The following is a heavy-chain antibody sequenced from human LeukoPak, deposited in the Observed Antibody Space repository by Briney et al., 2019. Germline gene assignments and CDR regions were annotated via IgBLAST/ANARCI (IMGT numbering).Heavy chain of an antibody. D-gene: IGHD1-26*01. V-gene: IGHV4-59*01. CDR1: GVSISSYY. J-gene: IGHJ4*02. CDR3: ARTPGEWELSFDY. CDR2: IYYSGST. Sequence: SPSETLSLTCTVSGVSISSYYWSWIRQPPGKGLEWIGYIYYSGSTNYNPSLKSRVTISVDTSKNQFSLKLSSVTAADTAVYYCARTPGEWELSFDYWGQGTLVTVSS.